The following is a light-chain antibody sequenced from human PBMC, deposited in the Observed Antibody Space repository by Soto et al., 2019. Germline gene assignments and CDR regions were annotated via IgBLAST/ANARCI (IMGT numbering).Light chain of an antibody. V-gene: IGLV2-14*01. CDR3: SSYTTSSTPVI. J-gene: IGLJ2*01. Sequence: QSALTQPASVSGSPGQSITISCTGTSSDVGAYNYVSWYQQHPGKAPKVIIYEVSNRPSGVSNRFSGSKSGNTASLTISGLQAEDEADYYCSSYTTSSTPVIFGGGTKLTVL. CDR2: EVS. CDR1: SSDVGAYNY.